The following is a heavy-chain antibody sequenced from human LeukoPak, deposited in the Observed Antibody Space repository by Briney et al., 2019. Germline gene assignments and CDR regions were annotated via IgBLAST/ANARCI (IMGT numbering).Heavy chain of an antibody. CDR1: GFTFSRYW. V-gene: IGHV3-7*01. Sequence: GGSLRLSCAPSGFTFSRYWMSWVRQAPGKGLEWVASINEDGSEEYYVDSVRGRFTIARDNAKNSLYLQMNSLRAEDTAVYYCARAGDGTAARDYWGQGTLVTVSS. CDR2: INEDGSEE. D-gene: IGHD2-15*01. CDR3: ARAGDGTAARDY. J-gene: IGHJ4*02.